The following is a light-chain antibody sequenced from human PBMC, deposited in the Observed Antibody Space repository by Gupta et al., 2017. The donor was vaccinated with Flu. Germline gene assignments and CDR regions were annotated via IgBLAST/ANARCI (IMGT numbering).Light chain of an antibody. Sequence: PATVSVSPGERAALSGRASQSISSKLDWYQQKPGQAPRLLIYGAYSRATGIPARFSGSGYGTEFTLTISNLQSEDFAVYYCQQEDSWLLTFGGGTKVEVK. CDR1: QSISSK. CDR3: QQEDSWLLT. V-gene: IGKV3-15*01. J-gene: IGKJ4*01. CDR2: GAY.